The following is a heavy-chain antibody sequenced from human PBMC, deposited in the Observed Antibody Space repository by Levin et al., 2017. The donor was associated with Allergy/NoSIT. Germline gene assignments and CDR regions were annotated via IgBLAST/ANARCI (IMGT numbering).Heavy chain of an antibody. CDR1: GFTVSTSY. D-gene: IGHD6-19*01. J-gene: IGHJ4*02. V-gene: IGHV3-66*01. CDR2: IHSGGNT. Sequence: PGESLKISCAASGFTVSTSYMSWVRQAPGKGLEWVSLIHSGGNTYYADSLKGRFTIPTDSSQNSLHLQMNDLRPGDTAMYYCARGSQWLVRDFDYWGQGTLVTVSS. CDR3: ARGSQWLVRDFDY.